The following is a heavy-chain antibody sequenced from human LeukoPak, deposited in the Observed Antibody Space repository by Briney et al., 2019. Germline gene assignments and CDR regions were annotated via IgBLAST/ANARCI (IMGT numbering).Heavy chain of an antibody. J-gene: IGHJ3*02. D-gene: IGHD3-22*01. V-gene: IGHV1-18*01. CDR3: ARGSLYYYDSSGYPLPSDAFDI. Sequence: ASVKVSCKASGYTFTSYGISWVRQAPGQGLEWMGWISAYNGNTNYAQKLQGRVTMTTDTSTSTAYMELRSLRSDDTAVYYCARGSLYYYDSSGYPLPSDAFDIWGQGTMVTVSS. CDR2: ISAYNGNT. CDR1: GYTFTSYG.